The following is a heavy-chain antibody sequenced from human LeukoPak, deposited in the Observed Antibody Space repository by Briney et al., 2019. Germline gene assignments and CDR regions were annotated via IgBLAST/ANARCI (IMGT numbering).Heavy chain of an antibody. CDR1: GGSISRFY. V-gene: IGHV4-59*01. CDR3: ARVSGWTYSYGYVDY. J-gene: IGHJ4*02. Sequence: SETLSLTCTFSGGSISRFYWSWLRQPPGKGLEWIGYIRDSGDTIYHPSLKSRVTMSLDTSKRMFSLNLNSVTSADTAVYYCARVSGWTYSYGYVDYWGQGTLVTVSS. D-gene: IGHD5-18*01. CDR2: IRDSGDT.